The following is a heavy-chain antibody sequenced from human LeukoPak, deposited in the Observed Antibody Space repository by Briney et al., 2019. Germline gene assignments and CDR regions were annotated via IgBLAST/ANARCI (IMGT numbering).Heavy chain of an antibody. V-gene: IGHV4-59*01. D-gene: IGHD6-19*01. CDR2: IHYSGST. J-gene: IGHJ4*02. CDR1: GGSSRGYT. CDR3: ARVLYSSGPFDY. Sequence: SETLSLTCTVSGGSSRGYTWSWIRKPPGKGLKWIGYIHYSGSTNCNPSLKSRVTISVDTSKNQFSLNLSSVTAADTAVYYCARVLYSSGPFDYWGQGTLVTVSS.